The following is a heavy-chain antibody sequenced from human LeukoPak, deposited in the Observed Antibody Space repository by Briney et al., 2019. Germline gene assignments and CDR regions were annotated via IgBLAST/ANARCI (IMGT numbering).Heavy chain of an antibody. CDR1: GGTFSSYA. V-gene: IGHV1-2*02. CDR3: ARGVIQTYYYDSSGSDY. Sequence: ASVKVSCKASGGTFSSYAISWVRQAPGQGLEWMGWINPNSGGTNYAQKFQGRVTMTRDTSISTAYMELSRLRSDDTAVYYCARGVIQTYYYDSSGSDYWGQGTLVTVSS. J-gene: IGHJ4*02. D-gene: IGHD3-22*01. CDR2: INPNSGGT.